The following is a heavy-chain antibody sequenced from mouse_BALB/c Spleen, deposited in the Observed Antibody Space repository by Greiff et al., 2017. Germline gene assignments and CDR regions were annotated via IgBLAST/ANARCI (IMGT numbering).Heavy chain of an antibody. D-gene: IGHD2-4*01. J-gene: IGHJ3*01. CDR2: ISSGGST. Sequence: EVKVEESGGGLVKPGGSLKLSCAASGFTFSSYAMSWVRQTPEKRLEWVASISSGGSTYYPDSVKGRFTISRDNARNILYLQMSSLRSEDTAMYYCARSRITTSWFAYWGQGTLVTVSA. V-gene: IGHV5-6-5*01. CDR1: GFTFSSYA. CDR3: ARSRITTSWFAY.